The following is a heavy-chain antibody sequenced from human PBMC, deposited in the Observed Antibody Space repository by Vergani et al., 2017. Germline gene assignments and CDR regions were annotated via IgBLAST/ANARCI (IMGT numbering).Heavy chain of an antibody. D-gene: IGHD2-15*01. CDR3: ASALIVVAFDI. CDR1: GYTFTGYY. CDR2: INPNSGGP. Sequence: QVQLVQSGAEVKKPGASVKVSCKASGYTFTGYYMHWVRQAPGQGLEWMGWINPNSGGPNYAQKFQGRVTMTRDTSISTAYMELSRLRSDDTAVYYCASALIVVAFDIWGQGTMVTVSS. J-gene: IGHJ3*02. V-gene: IGHV1-2*02.